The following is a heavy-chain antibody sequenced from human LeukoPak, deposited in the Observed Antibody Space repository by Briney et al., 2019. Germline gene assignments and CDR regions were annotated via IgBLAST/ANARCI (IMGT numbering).Heavy chain of an antibody. Sequence: GASVKVSCKTSGYTFTTHDITWVRQATGQGLEWMGWMNPDSGDTGYAEQFQGRVAMTRDTSISTAYMELSSLRSEDTAVYYCARVWTPMIFGVVTVPDYWGQGTLVTVSS. J-gene: IGHJ4*02. CDR3: ARVWTPMIFGVVTVPDY. V-gene: IGHV1-8*01. CDR1: GYTFTTHD. D-gene: IGHD3-3*01. CDR2: MNPDSGDT.